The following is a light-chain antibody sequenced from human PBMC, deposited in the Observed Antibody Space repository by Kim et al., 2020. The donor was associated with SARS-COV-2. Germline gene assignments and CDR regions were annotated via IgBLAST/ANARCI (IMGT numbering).Light chain of an antibody. Sequence: SLYPGERATLSCRASQSISSSLAWYQQKPGQAPRVLIYGASARATGVPARFSGSGSGTEFTLTSSNLQSEDFAVYYCQQYAYWRAFGQGTRLEIK. CDR2: GAS. CDR1: QSISSS. J-gene: IGKJ5*01. V-gene: IGKV3-15*01. CDR3: QQYAYWRA.